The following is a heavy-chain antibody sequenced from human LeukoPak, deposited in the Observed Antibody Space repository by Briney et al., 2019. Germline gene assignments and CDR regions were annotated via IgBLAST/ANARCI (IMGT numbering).Heavy chain of an antibody. V-gene: IGHV3-30*04. CDR1: GVTFSSYA. CDR2: ISYDGSNK. J-gene: IGHJ5*02. CDR3: AIDTMTTVTRDNWFDP. D-gene: IGHD4-17*01. Sequence: GRSLRLSCAASGVTFSSYAMHWVRQAPGKGLEWVAVISYDGSNKYYADSVKGRFTISRDNSKNTLYLQMNSLRAEDTAVYYYAIDTMTTVTRDNWFDPWAQGTLVTVSS.